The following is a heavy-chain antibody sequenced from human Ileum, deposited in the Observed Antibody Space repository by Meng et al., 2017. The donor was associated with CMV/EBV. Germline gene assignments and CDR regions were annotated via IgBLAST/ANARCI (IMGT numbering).Heavy chain of an antibody. CDR2: VNEVNGNT. J-gene: IGHJ5*02. D-gene: IGHD3-22*01. CDR1: GFTFNGDV. V-gene: IGHV1-3*01. CDR3: ARCYDDSSPYLRT. Sequence: CQASGFTFNGDVIHWVRQAPGQSLEWMGWVNEVNGNTKYSQNFQGRLTITRDTSASTAYMELSSLISEDTAVYYCARCYDDSSPYLRTWGQGTLVTVSS.